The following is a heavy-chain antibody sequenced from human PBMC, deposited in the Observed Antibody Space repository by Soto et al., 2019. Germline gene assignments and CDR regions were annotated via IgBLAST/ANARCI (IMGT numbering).Heavy chain of an antibody. D-gene: IGHD3-10*01. CDR1: GFTFSSYG. J-gene: IGHJ5*02. CDR2: ISYDGSNK. CDR3: AKDSKLFGGSFMVRGPHNWFDP. Sequence: GGSLRLSCAASGFTFSSYGMHWVRQAPGKGLEWVAVISYDGSNKYYADSVKGRFTISRDNSKNTLYLQMNSLRAEDTAVYYCAKDSKLFGGSFMVRGPHNWFDPWGQGTLVTVSS. V-gene: IGHV3-30*18.